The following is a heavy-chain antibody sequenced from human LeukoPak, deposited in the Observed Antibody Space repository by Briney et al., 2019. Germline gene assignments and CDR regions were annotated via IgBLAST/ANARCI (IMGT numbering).Heavy chain of an antibody. CDR2: ISDSGGTT. V-gene: IGHV3-23*01. D-gene: IGHD6-13*01. CDR3: AKSRSSPNDAFDI. CDR1: GFTSSGYA. J-gene: IGHJ3*02. Sequence: GGSLRLSCVVSGFTSSGYAMSWVRQAPGKGLEWVSGISDSGGTTYYADSVKGRFTISRDNSKKTLYLQMNSLRAEDTVVYYCAKSRSSPNDAFDIWGQGTMVTVSS.